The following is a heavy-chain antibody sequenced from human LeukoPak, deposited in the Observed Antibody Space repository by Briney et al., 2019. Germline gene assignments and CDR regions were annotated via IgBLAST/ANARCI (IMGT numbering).Heavy chain of an antibody. D-gene: IGHD1-7*01. CDR1: GFTFSSYA. J-gene: IGHJ4*02. CDR3: AKGGTTARSDHDY. V-gene: IGHV3-30*18. CDR2: ISYDGNYK. Sequence: PGGSLRLSCAASGFTFSSYAMHWVRQAPGKGLEWVAAISYDGNYKYYADSVKGRFTTSRDNSRNTLYLQMNSLRAEDTAVYYCAKGGTTARSDHDYWGQGTLVTVSS.